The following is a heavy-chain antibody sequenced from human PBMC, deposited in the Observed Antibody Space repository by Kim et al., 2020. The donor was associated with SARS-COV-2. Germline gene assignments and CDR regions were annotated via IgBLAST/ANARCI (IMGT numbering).Heavy chain of an antibody. Sequence: SDKNYVESVKGRLTIARDNAKNSLCLQMNSLGAEDTALYYGVRGGKFYFDYWGQGTVVTVSS. J-gene: IGHJ4*02. CDR2: SDK. V-gene: IGHV3-7*04. CDR3: VRGGKFYFDY.